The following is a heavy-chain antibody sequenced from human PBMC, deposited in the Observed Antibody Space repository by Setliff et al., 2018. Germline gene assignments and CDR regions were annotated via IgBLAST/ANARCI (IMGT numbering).Heavy chain of an antibody. D-gene: IGHD3-3*01. V-gene: IGHV4-38-2*01. Sequence: PSETLSLTCAVSGFSISSGYYWGWIRQPPGKGLEWIVNIHHSGKAYYNPSLKSRVTMPVDTSKNQFSLKLSSVTAADTAVYYCARLSGFLYIDVWGKGTTVTVSS. CDR1: GFSISSGYY. CDR3: ARLSGFLYIDV. CDR2: IHHSGKA. J-gene: IGHJ6*03.